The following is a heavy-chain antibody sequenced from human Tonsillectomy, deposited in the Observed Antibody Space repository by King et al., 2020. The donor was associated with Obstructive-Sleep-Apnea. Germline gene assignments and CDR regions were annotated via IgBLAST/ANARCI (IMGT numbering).Heavy chain of an antibody. CDR3: ARSTYFSGGSCYSFNYYYYGMDV. CDR1: GGTFSSYA. D-gene: IGHD2-15*01. V-gene: IGHV1-69*01. Sequence: QLVQSGAEVKKPGSSVKVSCKASGGTFSSYAISWVRQAPGQGLEWMGGIIPIFGTANYAQKFQGRVTITADESTSTAYMELSSLRSEDTAVYYCARSTYFSGGSCYSFNYYYYGMDVWGQGTTVTVSS. J-gene: IGHJ6*02. CDR2: IIPIFGTA.